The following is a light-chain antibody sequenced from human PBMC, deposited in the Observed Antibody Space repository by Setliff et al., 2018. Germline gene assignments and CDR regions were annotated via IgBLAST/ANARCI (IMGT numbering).Light chain of an antibody. V-gene: IGLV2-14*03. CDR1: SSDVGSYDL. CDR3: CAYTGSSTYV. CDR2: AVS. J-gene: IGLJ1*01. Sequence: QSALTQPASVSGSPGQSITISCSGTSSDVGSYDLVSWYQQHPGKAPKLIIYAVSDRPSGVSNRFSGSKSGNTASLTISGLQAEDEAAYYCCAYTGSSTYVFGTGTKVTVL.